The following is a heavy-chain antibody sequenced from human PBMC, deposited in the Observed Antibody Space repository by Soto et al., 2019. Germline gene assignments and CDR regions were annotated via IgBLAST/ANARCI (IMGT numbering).Heavy chain of an antibody. D-gene: IGHD5-12*01. CDR1: GFTFSSYW. CDR3: ARDLVYSGYDSRRSYYGMDV. CDR2: IKQDGSEK. V-gene: IGHV3-7*05. J-gene: IGHJ6*02. Sequence: SLRLSCAASGFTFSSYWMSWVRQAPGKGLEWVANIKQDGSEKYYVDSVKGRFTISRDNAKNSLYLQMNSLRAEDTAVYYCARDLVYSGYDSRRSYYGMDVWGQGTTVTVSS.